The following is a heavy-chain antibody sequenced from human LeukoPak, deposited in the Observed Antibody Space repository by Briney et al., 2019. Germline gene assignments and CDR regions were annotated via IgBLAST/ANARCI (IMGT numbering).Heavy chain of an antibody. CDR3: ARDTDGSLDY. CDR2: IKQDGSTK. V-gene: IGHV3-7*01. D-gene: IGHD1-26*01. CDR1: GFTFTNSW. J-gene: IGHJ4*02. Sequence: GGSLRLSCAASGFTFTNSWMAWVRQAPGKGLEWVANIKQDGSTKHYADSLKGRFTISRDNPKNSLYLQMNSLRADDTAVYYCARDTDGSLDYRGQGILVTVAS.